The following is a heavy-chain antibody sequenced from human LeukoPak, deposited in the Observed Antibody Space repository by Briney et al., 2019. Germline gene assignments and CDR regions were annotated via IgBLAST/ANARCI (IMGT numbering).Heavy chain of an antibody. D-gene: IGHD7-27*01. CDR3: ARYRPPTGDFRKYYFDY. V-gene: IGHV4-59*01. J-gene: IGHJ4*02. CDR1: GGSISGYY. Sequence: PSQTLSLTCTVSGGSISGYYWSWIRQPPGKGLEWIGYIYYRGSTNYNPSLKSRVTISVDTSKNQFSLKLSSVTAADMAVYYCARYRPPTGDFRKYYFDYWGQGTLVTVSS. CDR2: IYYRGST.